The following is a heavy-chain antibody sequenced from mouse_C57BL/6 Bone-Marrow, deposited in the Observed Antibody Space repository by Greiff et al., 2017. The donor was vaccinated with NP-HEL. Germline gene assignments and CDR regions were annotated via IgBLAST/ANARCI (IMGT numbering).Heavy chain of an antibody. J-gene: IGHJ2*01. V-gene: IGHV1-4*01. D-gene: IGHD1-1*01. CDR1: GYTFTSYT. CDR3: ARGRYGSSYGYFDY. CDR2: INPSSGYT. Sequence: VQLQQSGAELARPGASVKMSCKASGYTFTSYTMHWVKQRPGQGLEWIGYINPSSGYTKYNQKFKDKATLTAGKSSSTAYMQLSSLTSEDSAVYYCARGRYGSSYGYFDYWGQGTTLTVSS.